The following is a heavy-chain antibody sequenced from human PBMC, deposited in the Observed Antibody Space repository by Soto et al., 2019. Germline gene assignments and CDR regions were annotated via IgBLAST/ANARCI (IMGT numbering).Heavy chain of an antibody. J-gene: IGHJ6*02. CDR3: AKDMRGGSSSSRYYYGLDV. CDR1: GFTLDDYA. CDR2: ISWNSGTI. Sequence: GGSLRLSCAASGFTLDDYAMHWVRQAPGKGLEWVSGISWNSGTIVYADSVKGRFTISRDNAKNSLYLQMNSLRGEDTALYYCAKDMRGGSSSSRYYYGLDVWGQGTTVTVSS. D-gene: IGHD6-13*01. V-gene: IGHV3-9*01.